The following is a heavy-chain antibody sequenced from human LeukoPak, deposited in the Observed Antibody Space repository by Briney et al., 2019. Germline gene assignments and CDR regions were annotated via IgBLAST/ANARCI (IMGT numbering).Heavy chain of an antibody. CDR1: GGSISSYY. V-gene: IGHV4-59*12. Sequence: SETLSLTCTVSGGSISSYYWSWIRQPPGKGLEWIGYIYYSGSTTYNPSLKSRVTISVDTSKNQFSLKLSSVTAADTAVYYCARARLHHTYGSGTNFDYWGQGTLVTVSS. J-gene: IGHJ4*02. CDR2: IYYSGST. CDR3: ARARLHHTYGSGTNFDY. D-gene: IGHD3-10*01.